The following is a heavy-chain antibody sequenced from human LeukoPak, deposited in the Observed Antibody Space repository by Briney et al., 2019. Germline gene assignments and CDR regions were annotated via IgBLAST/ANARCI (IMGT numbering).Heavy chain of an antibody. V-gene: IGHV3-30*04. CDR3: AKDGHGSGSYAPYYYYYMDV. Sequence: AGGSLRLSCAASGFTFSSYAMHWVRQAPGKGLEWVAVISYDGSNKYYADSVKGRFTISRDNSKNTLYLQMNSLRAEDTAVYYCAKDGHGSGSYAPYYYYYMDVWGKGTTVTISS. CDR2: ISYDGSNK. D-gene: IGHD3-10*01. J-gene: IGHJ6*03. CDR1: GFTFSSYA.